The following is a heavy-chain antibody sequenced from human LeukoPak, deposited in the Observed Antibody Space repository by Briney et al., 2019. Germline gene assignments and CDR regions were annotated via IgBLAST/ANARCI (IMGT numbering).Heavy chain of an antibody. CDR1: GFTVSSNY. CDR2: IYSGGST. V-gene: IGHV3-66*01. CDR3: ARDRRAGRLSDY. J-gene: IGHJ4*02. D-gene: IGHD3-10*01. Sequence: GGSLRLSCAASGFTVSSNYMSWVRQAPGKGLEWVSVIYSGGSTYYADSVKGRFTISRDNSKNTLYLQMNSLRAEDTAVYYCARDRRAGRLSDYGGQATLVTVSS.